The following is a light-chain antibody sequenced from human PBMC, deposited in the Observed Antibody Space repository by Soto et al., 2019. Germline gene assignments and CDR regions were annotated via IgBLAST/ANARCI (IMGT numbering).Light chain of an antibody. CDR2: DVS. CDR3: FSYAGRPLYV. V-gene: IGLV2-11*01. CDR1: SSDVGGYNY. Sequence: QSALTQPRSVSGSPGQSVTISCTGTSSDVGGYNYVSWYQQHPGKAPKLMIYDVSKRPSGVPDRFAGSKSGNTASLTISGLQAEDQADYYCFSYAGRPLYVVGTGTKLTVL. J-gene: IGLJ1*01.